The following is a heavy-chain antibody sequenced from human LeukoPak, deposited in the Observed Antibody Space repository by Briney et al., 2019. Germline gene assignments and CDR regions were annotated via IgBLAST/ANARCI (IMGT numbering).Heavy chain of an antibody. Sequence: PGGSLRLSCAASGFTFSSYSMNWVRQAPGKGLEWVSSISSSSSYIYYADSVKGRFTISRDNAKNSLYLQMNSLRAEDTAVYYCARDDPGGEPNYFDYWGQGTLVTVSS. D-gene: IGHD1-14*01. V-gene: IGHV3-21*01. CDR3: ARDDPGGEPNYFDY. J-gene: IGHJ4*02. CDR2: ISSSSSYI. CDR1: GFTFSSYS.